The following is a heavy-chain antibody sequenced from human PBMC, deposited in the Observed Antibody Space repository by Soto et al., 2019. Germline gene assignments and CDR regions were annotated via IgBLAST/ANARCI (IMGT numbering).Heavy chain of an antibody. D-gene: IGHD2-15*01. Sequence: ASVKVSCKASGYTFTSYAMHWVRQAPGQRLEWMGWINAGNGNTKYSQKFQGRVTITRDTSASTAYMELSSLRSEDTAVYYCASSRCSGGSCYNFDYWGQGTLVTVSS. V-gene: IGHV1-3*01. CDR1: GYTFTSYA. CDR2: INAGNGNT. J-gene: IGHJ4*02. CDR3: ASSRCSGGSCYNFDY.